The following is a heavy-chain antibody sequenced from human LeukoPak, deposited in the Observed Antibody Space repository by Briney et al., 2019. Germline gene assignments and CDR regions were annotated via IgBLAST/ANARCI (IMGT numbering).Heavy chain of an antibody. CDR3: TTEYYYDSSGYRTFDY. Sequence: PGGSLRLSCAASGFTFSNAWMSWVRQAPGKGLEWVGRIKSKTDGGTTDYAAPVKGRFTISRDDSQNTLYLQMNSLKTEDTAVYYCTTEYYYDSSGYRTFDYWGQGTLVTVSS. V-gene: IGHV3-15*01. CDR1: GFTFSNAW. J-gene: IGHJ4*02. CDR2: IKSKTDGGTT. D-gene: IGHD3-22*01.